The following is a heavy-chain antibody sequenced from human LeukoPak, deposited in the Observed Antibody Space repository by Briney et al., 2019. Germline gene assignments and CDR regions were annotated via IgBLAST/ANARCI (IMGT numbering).Heavy chain of an antibody. J-gene: IGHJ3*02. V-gene: IGHV3-74*01. Sequence: GSLRLSCAASGFTFSTYWMHWVRQAPGKGLVWVSPINSYGSSTNYADSVKGRFTISRDNAKNTVYLQMNSLSAEDTAMYYCTFSSYGDHVGVDAFDMWGQGTMVTVSS. D-gene: IGHD4-17*01. CDR1: GFTFSTYW. CDR3: TFSSYGDHVGVDAFDM. CDR2: INSYGSST.